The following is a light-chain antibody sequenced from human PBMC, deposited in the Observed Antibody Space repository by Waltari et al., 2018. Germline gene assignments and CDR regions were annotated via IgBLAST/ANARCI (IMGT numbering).Light chain of an antibody. Sequence: QSALTQPASVSGSPGQSITISCTGTTSDVGAYDYVSWYQQHPGKAPKLMIHDGKSRPSGVSARFSGSKSGNTASLTISGLQTEDEADYYCSSSTTTTLIFGGGTKLTVL. V-gene: IGLV2-14*03. J-gene: IGLJ2*01. CDR2: DGK. CDR1: TSDVGAYDY. CDR3: SSSTTTTLI.